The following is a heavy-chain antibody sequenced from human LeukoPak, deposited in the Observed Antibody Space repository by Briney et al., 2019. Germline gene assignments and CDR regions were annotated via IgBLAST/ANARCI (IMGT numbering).Heavy chain of an antibody. V-gene: IGHV3-23*01. D-gene: IGHD3-22*01. Sequence: PGGSLRLSCAASGFTFSSYAMSWVRQAPGKGLEWVSAISGSGGSTYHADSVKGRFTISRDNSKNTLYLQMNSLRAEDTAVYHCAKTRITMIVTDAFDIWGQGTMVTVSS. CDR1: GFTFSSYA. J-gene: IGHJ3*02. CDR3: AKTRITMIVTDAFDI. CDR2: ISGSGGST.